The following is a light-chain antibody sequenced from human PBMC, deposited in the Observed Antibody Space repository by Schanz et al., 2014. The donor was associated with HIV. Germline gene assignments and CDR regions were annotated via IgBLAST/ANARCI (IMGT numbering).Light chain of an antibody. CDR1: SSDVGGYNY. V-gene: IGLV2-14*01. CDR2: EVS. J-gene: IGLJ2*01. Sequence: QSALTQPRLVSGSPGQSVTISCTGTSSDVGGYNYVSWYQQHPGKAPKIMIYEVSNRPSGVSSRFSGSKSGNTAFLTISGLQDDDEAEYFCSSYSSTSTLGVFGGGTKLTVL. CDR3: SSYSSTSTLGV.